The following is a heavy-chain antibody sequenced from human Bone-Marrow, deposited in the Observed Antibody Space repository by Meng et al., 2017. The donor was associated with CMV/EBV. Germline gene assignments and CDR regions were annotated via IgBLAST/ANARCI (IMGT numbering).Heavy chain of an antibody. J-gene: IGHJ4*02. CDR2: INPDSGST. D-gene: IGHD1-1*01. CDR3: ARAVPTGMRGEGPDY. CDR1: GYTFTKFY. V-gene: IGHV1-46*01. Sequence: ASVKVSCKASGYTFTKFYIYWVRQAPGLGPEWMGIINPDSGSTSHAQKFQGRVTMTRDTSTTTAYMELSSLTSEDTAMYYCARAVPTGMRGEGPDYGGPGTLVTVSS.